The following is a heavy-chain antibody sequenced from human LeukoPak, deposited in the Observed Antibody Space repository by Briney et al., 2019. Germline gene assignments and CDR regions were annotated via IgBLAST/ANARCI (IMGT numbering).Heavy chain of an antibody. Sequence: PGGSLRLSCAASGFTFSSYWMSWVRQAPGKGLEWVANIKQDGSEKYYVDSVKGRFTISRGNAKNSLYLQMNSLRAEDTAVYYCARGPSPIAAAGTHGYWGQGTLVTVSS. J-gene: IGHJ4*02. CDR3: ARGPSPIAAAGTHGY. CDR1: GFTFSSYW. D-gene: IGHD6-13*01. CDR2: IKQDGSEK. V-gene: IGHV3-7*01.